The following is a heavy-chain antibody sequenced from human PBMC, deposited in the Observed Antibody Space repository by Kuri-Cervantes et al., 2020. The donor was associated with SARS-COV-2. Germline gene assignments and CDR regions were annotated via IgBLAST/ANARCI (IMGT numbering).Heavy chain of an antibody. CDR3: ARHRYGLAPFDY. CDR1: GGSISSHY. J-gene: IGHJ4*02. V-gene: IGHV4-59*11. D-gene: IGHD1-1*01. Sequence: GSLRLSCTVSGGSISSHYWSWIRQPPGKGLEWIGYIYYSGSTNYNPSLKSRVTISVDTSKNQFSLKLSSVTAADTAVYYCARHRYGLAPFDYWGQGALVTVSS. CDR2: IYYSGST.